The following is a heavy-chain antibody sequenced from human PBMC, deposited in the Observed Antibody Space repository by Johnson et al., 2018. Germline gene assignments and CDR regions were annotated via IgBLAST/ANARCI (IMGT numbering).Heavy chain of an antibody. Sequence: VQLVESGPGLVKPSQTLSLICTVSGDSISSGTHYWGWIRQPAGKGLEWIGRIYTSGNTNYNPSLKSRVTISVDTSKNQFSLKLSSVTAADTGVYFCARVSMVTLYYMDVWGKGTTVTVSS. J-gene: IGHJ6*03. V-gene: IGHV4-61*02. CDR2: IYTSGNT. CDR3: ARVSMVTLYYMDV. CDR1: GDSISSGTHY. D-gene: IGHD4-17*01.